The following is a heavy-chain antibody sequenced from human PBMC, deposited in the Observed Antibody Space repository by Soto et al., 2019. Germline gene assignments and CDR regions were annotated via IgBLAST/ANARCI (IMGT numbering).Heavy chain of an antibody. Sequence: ASVKVSCKASGYTFTSYGISWVRQAPGQGLEWMGWINPNSGGTNYAQKFQGWVTMTRDTSISTAYMELSRLRSDDTAVYYCARGLVRGYNWFDPWGQGTLVTVSS. D-gene: IGHD3-10*01. CDR1: GYTFTSYG. CDR2: INPNSGGT. V-gene: IGHV1-2*04. J-gene: IGHJ5*02. CDR3: ARGLVRGYNWFDP.